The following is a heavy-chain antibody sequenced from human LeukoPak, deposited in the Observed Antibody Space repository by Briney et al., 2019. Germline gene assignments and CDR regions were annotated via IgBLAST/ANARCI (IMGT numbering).Heavy chain of an antibody. V-gene: IGHV3-21*01. D-gene: IGHD5-12*01. CDR2: IGTSGSYI. CDR1: GFAFSGDN. J-gene: IGHJ3*02. Sequence: PGGSLRLSCAASGFAFSGDNMNWVRQAPGKGLEWVSFIGTSGSYIKYADSVKGRFTISRDNAKNTLYLQMNSLRAEDTAMYFCARDRAIDIRAYDTWGQGTMVTVSS. CDR3: ARDRAIDIRAYDT.